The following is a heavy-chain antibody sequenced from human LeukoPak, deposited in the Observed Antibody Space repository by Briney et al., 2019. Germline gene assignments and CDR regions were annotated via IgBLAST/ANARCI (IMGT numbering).Heavy chain of an antibody. CDR1: GGSISSGSYY. CDR2: IYTSVST. D-gene: IGHD3-10*01. CDR3: ARDGPNPLLWFAY. J-gene: IGHJ4*02. V-gene: IGHV4-61*02. Sequence: MASETLSLTCTVSGGSISSGSYYGSSIRQPAGKGLEWNGRIYTSVSTNYNPSVNSRVTISVDTSKNQFSLKLSSVTAADTAVYYCARDGPNPLLWFAYWGQGTLVTVSS.